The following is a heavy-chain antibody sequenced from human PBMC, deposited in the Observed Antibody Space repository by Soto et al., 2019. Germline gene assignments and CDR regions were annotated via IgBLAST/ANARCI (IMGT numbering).Heavy chain of an antibody. CDR2: MNPNSGNT. Sequence: ASVKVSCKASGYTFTSYDINWVRQATGQGLEWMGWMNPNSGNTGYAQKFQGRVTMTRNTSISTAYMELSSLRSEDTAVYYCARGSSSPPTYYDFWSGYYTATTFDYWRQGTLVTVSS. J-gene: IGHJ4*02. CDR1: GYTFTSYD. D-gene: IGHD3-3*01. CDR3: ARGSSSPPTYYDFWSGYYTATTFDY. V-gene: IGHV1-8*01.